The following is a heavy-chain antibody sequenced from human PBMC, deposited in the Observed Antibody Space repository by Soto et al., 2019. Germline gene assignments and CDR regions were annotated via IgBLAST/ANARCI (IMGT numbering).Heavy chain of an antibody. V-gene: IGHV3-23*01. CDR2: ISSSGGTT. Sequence: GGSLRLSCAVSGFTFSSFAMSWVRQAPGKGLEWVSVISSSGGTTYYADSVKGRFTISRDNAKNSLYLQMNSLRAEDTAVYYCARDRYSYYDFWSGSLPYYYYGMDVWGQGTTVTVSS. CDR3: ARDRYSYYDFWSGSLPYYYYGMDV. CDR1: GFTFSSFA. D-gene: IGHD3-3*01. J-gene: IGHJ6*02.